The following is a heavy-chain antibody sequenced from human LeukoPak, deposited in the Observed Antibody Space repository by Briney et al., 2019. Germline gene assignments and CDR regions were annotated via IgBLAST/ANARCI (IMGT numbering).Heavy chain of an antibody. Sequence: SGPTLVNPTQTLTLTCTFSGFSLGTNGMRVSWIRQPPGKALEWLARIDWDDDKFYSTSLKTRLTISKDTSKNQVVLTMTNMDPVDTATFYCARIASSGWFPDYWGQGTLVTVSS. D-gene: IGHD6-19*01. J-gene: IGHJ4*02. V-gene: IGHV2-70*04. CDR3: ARIASSGWFPDY. CDR1: GFSLGTNGMR. CDR2: IDWDDDK.